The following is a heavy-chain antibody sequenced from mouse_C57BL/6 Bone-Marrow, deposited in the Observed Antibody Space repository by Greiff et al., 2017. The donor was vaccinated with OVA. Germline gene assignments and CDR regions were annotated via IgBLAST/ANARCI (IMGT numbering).Heavy chain of an antibody. Sequence: QVQLQSGAELVQPGASVQISCPASVYAFSSYWMNWVKQRPGKGLEWIGQIYPGDGDTNYNGKFKGKATLTADKSSSTAYMQLSSLTSEDSAVYFCARGYYWGQGTTLTVSS. V-gene: IGHV1-80*01. CDR2: IYPGDGDT. CDR3: ARGYY. J-gene: IGHJ2*01. CDR1: VYAFSSYW.